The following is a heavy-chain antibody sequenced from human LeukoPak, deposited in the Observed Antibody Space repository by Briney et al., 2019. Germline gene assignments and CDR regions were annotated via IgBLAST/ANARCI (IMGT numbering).Heavy chain of an antibody. V-gene: IGHV4-31*03. J-gene: IGHJ4*02. Sequence: PSETLSLTCTVSGDSITSGGYYWSWIRQRPGKGLEWIGYIYKTGSTYYNPSLKSRVTMSVDTSRNQFSLKVNSVTAADTAVYYCARDRGIAEPMYYFDYWGQGTLVTVSS. CDR1: GDSITSGGYY. D-gene: IGHD6-13*01. CDR3: ARDRGIAEPMYYFDY. CDR2: IYKTGST.